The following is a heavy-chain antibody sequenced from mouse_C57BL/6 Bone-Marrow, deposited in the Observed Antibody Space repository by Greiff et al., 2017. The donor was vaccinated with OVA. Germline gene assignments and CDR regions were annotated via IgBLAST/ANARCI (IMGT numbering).Heavy chain of an antibody. J-gene: IGHJ1*03. CDR2: IYPGGGYT. CDR1: GYTFTNYW. V-gene: IGHV1-63*01. CDR3: AREGTWYFDV. D-gene: IGHD3-3*01. Sequence: QVQLQQSGAELVRPGTSVKMSCKASGYTFTNYWIGWAKQRPGHGLEWIGDIYPGGGYTNYNEKFKGKATLTADKSASTAYMQFSSLTSEDSAIYYWAREGTWYFDVTGTEATGTVSS.